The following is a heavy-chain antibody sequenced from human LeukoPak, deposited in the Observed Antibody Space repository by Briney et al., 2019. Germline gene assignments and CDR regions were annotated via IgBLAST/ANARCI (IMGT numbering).Heavy chain of an antibody. V-gene: IGHV4-4*07. CDR1: GGSISSYY. Sequence: PSETLSLTCTVSGGSISSYYWSWIRQPAGKGLEWIGTISYSGTTYYSPSLKSRVTISLDTSKNQFSLKLSSVTAADTAIYYCARDFSSSSTVYYYYYMDVWGKGTTVTVSS. J-gene: IGHJ6*03. CDR3: ARDFSSSSTVYYYYYMDV. D-gene: IGHD6-6*01. CDR2: ISYSGTT.